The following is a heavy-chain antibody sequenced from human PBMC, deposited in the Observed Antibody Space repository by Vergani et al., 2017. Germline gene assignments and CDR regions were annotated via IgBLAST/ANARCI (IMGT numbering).Heavy chain of an antibody. D-gene: IGHD5-12*01. J-gene: IGHJ6*02. CDR3: AKANPRNSGYDYLDYYHAMDV. V-gene: IGHV3-23*01. CDR2: ISGSGGST. Sequence: EVQLLASGGDLVQPGGSLRLSCAASGFTFNHYAMNWVRQAPGKGLEWVSGISGSGGSTYYAGSVKGRFTISRDSSKNTLYLQMNSLSAGDTAVYYCAKANPRNSGYDYLDYYHAMDVWGQGTTVTVSS. CDR1: GFTFNHYA.